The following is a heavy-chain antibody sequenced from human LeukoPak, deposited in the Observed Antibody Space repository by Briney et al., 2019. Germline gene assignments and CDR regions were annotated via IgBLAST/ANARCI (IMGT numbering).Heavy chain of an antibody. CDR3: AREQHWFDP. Sequence: SETLSLTCSVSDDSITMYYWSWIRQPAGKGLEWIGRIYTSGSTNYNPSLKSRVTISVDTSKNQFSLKLSSVTAADTAVYYCAREQHWFDPWGQGTLVTVSS. V-gene: IGHV4-4*07. CDR1: DDSITMYY. CDR2: IYTSGST. J-gene: IGHJ5*02.